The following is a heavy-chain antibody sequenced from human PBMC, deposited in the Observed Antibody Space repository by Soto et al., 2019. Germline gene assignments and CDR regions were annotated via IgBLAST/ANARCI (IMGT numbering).Heavy chain of an antibody. Sequence: SDTLSLTCAVSGYSISSSNWWGWIRQPPGKGLEWIGYIYYSGTTYYNPSLKSRVTMSVDTSKNQFSLKLTSVTAVDTAVYYYARREIQGPIDYWGQGTLVTVST. CDR1: GYSISSSNW. V-gene: IGHV4-28*01. D-gene: IGHD1-26*01. CDR3: ARREIQGPIDY. J-gene: IGHJ4*02. CDR2: IYYSGTT.